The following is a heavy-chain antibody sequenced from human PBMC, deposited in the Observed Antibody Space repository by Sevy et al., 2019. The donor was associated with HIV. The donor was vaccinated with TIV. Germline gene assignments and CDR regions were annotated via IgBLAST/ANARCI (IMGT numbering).Heavy chain of an antibody. J-gene: IGHJ6*02. CDR2: IVVGSGNT. CDR1: GFTFTSSA. CDR3: AAEDRKMTLWGSYRPTYYGMDV. V-gene: IGHV1-58*01. Sequence: ASVKVSCKASGFTFTSSAVQWMRQARGQRLEWIGWIVVGSGNTNYAQKFQERVTITRDMSTSTAYMELSSLRSEDTAVYYCAAEDRKMTLWGSYRPTYYGMDVWGQGTTVTVSS. D-gene: IGHD3-16*02.